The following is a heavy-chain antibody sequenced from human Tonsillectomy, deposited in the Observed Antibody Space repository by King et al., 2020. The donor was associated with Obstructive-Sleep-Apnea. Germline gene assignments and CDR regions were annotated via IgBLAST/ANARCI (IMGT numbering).Heavy chain of an antibody. V-gene: IGHV3-30*04. CDR1: RFSFSNYA. Sequence: VQLVESGGGVVQPGRSLRLSCAASRFSFSNYAMHWVRQAPGKGLEWVAVISDDGSNKNYVNSVKGRFTVSRDNSRNTLYLEMNSLRTEDTAVYFCARDIQRQWYRNSWFPNWGQGTLVTVSS. J-gene: IGHJ4*02. CDR2: ISDDGSNK. D-gene: IGHD6-13*01. CDR3: ARDIQRQWYRNSWFPN.